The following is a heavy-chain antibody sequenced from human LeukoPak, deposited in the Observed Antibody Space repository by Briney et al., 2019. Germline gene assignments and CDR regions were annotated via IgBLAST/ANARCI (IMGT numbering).Heavy chain of an antibody. CDR1: GGSISSYY. CDR2: IYYSGSN. D-gene: IGHD2-8*01. CDR3: AREGRCTNGVCYKAYDY. J-gene: IGHJ4*02. Sequence: SETLSLTCTVSGGSISSYYWSWIRQPPGKGLEWMGYIYYSGSNNYNPSLKSRVTISVDTSKKQFFLQLSLVTAADTAVYYAAREGRCTNGVCYKAYDYWGQGTLVTVSS. V-gene: IGHV4-59*01.